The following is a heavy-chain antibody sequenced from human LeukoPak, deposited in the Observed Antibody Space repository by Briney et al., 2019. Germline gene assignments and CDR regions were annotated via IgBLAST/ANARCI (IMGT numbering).Heavy chain of an antibody. CDR1: GFTISSYS. J-gene: IGHJ4*02. Sequence: PGGSLRLSCAASGFTISSYSMNWVRQAPGKGLEWVSSISSSSSYIYYADSVEGRFTISRDNAKNSLYLQMNSLRAEDTAVYYCASEARLGELSPSGYWGQGTLVTVSS. CDR2: ISSSSSYI. D-gene: IGHD3-16*02. CDR3: ASEARLGELSPSGY. V-gene: IGHV3-21*01.